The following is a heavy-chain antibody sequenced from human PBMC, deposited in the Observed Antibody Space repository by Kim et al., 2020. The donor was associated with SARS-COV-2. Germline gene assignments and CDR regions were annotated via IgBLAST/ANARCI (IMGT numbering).Heavy chain of an antibody. D-gene: IGHD6-13*01. V-gene: IGHV3-66*01. J-gene: IGHJ5*02. CDR3: ARDQSSSWERVGFDP. CDR1: GFTVSSNY. CDR2: IYSGGST. Sequence: GGSLRLSCAASGFTVSSNYMSWVRQAPGKGLEWVSVIYSGGSTYYADSVKGRFTISRDNSKNTLYLQMNSLRAEDTAVYYCARDQSSSWERVGFDPWGQGTLVTVSS.